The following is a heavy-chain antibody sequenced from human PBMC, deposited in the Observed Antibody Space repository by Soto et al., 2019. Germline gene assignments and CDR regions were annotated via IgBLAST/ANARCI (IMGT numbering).Heavy chain of an antibody. J-gene: IGHJ6*02. V-gene: IGHV1-2*02. Sequence: QVQLVQSGAEVKTPGASVKVSCKASGYTFSAYYMHWVRQAPGQGLEWMGWINPNNGGTNYAEKFQGRVNMTRDSSISTAYMEVSRLRSADTAVYYCARLHPPVLYYYGMDVWGQGTTVTVSS. CDR3: ARLHPPVLYYYGMDV. CDR2: INPNNGGT. CDR1: GYTFSAYY.